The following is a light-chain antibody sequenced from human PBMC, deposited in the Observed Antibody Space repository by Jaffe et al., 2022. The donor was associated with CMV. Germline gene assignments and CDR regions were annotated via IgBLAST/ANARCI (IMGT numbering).Light chain of an antibody. CDR2: RDS. V-gene: IGLV3-9*01. J-gene: IGLJ2*01. CDR1: NIGSRN. Sequence: SYELTQPLSVSVALGQTTRITCGGDNIGSRNVHWYQQKPGQAPVLVVYRDSNRPSGIPERFSGSSSQNTATLTISRAQAGDEADYYCQVWDNSPLFGGGTKLTVL. CDR3: QVWDNSPL.